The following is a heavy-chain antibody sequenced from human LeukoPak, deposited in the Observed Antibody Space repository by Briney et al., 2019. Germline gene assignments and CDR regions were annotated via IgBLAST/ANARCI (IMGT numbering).Heavy chain of an antibody. V-gene: IGHV1-69*13. CDR2: IIPIFGTA. CDR3: AGDNIVVVPSYRAFDI. Sequence: SVKVFCKASGGTFSSYASSWVRQAPGQGLEWMGGIIPIFGTANYAQKFQGRVTITADESTSTAYMELSSLRSEDTAVYYCAGDNIVVVPSYRAFDIWGQGTMVTVSS. CDR1: GGTFSSYA. D-gene: IGHD2-2*01. J-gene: IGHJ3*02.